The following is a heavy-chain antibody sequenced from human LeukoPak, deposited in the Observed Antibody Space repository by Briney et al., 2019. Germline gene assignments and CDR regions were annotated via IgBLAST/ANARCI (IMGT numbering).Heavy chain of an antibody. CDR1: GGSISNYY. V-gene: IGHV4-59*08. CDR2: VYYGGSS. J-gene: IGHJ4*02. Sequence: SETLSLTCTVSGGSISNYYWSWIRQPPGKGLEWIGYVYYGGSSTYNPSLKSRVTISLDTSKNQFSLNLSSVTAADTAVYYCARHYDSSGYYYGLDYWGQGTLVTVSS. CDR3: ARHYDSSGYYYGLDY. D-gene: IGHD3-22*01.